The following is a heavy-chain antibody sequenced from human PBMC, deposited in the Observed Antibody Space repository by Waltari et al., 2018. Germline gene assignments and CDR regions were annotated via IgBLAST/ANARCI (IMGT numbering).Heavy chain of an antibody. CDR1: GGSLSSYY. Sequence: QVQLQESGPGLVKPSETLSLTCTVSGGSLSSYYWSWIRQPPGKGLEWIGYIYYSGSTNYNPSLKGRVTISGETVKNQFSLKLSSVTAADTAVYYCARDYILTGPSVDHYYYYGMDVWGQGTTVTVSS. V-gene: IGHV4-59*01. CDR2: IYYSGST. D-gene: IGHD3-9*01. CDR3: ARDYILTGPSVDHYYYYGMDV. J-gene: IGHJ6*02.